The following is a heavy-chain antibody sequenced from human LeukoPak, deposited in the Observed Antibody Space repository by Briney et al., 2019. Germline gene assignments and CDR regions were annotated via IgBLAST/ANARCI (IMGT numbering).Heavy chain of an antibody. CDR2: IYHSGGT. CDR3: ARGRRTEYKLDY. D-gene: IGHD6-6*01. J-gene: IGHJ4*02. V-gene: IGHV4-30-2*01. CDR1: GGSISSGGYY. Sequence: SETLSLTCTVSGGSISSGGYYWSWIRQPPGKGLEWIGYIYHSGGTYYNPSLKSRVTISVDRSKNQFSLKLSSVTAADTAVYYCARGRRTEYKLDYWGQGTLVTVSS.